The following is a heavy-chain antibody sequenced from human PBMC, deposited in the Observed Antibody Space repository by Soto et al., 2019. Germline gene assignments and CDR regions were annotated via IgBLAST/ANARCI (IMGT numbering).Heavy chain of an antibody. CDR3: AKDHHYYGSGSYRDY. CDR2: ISGSGGST. J-gene: IGHJ4*02. V-gene: IGHV3-23*01. CDR1: GFTFSSYA. D-gene: IGHD3-10*01. Sequence: EVQLLESGGGLVQPGGSLRLSCAASGFTFSSYAMSWVRQAPGKGLEWVSAISGSGGSTYYADSVKGRFTISRDNSKNKLDLQMNNLRAEDTAVYYCAKDHHYYGSGSYRDYWGQGTLVTVSS.